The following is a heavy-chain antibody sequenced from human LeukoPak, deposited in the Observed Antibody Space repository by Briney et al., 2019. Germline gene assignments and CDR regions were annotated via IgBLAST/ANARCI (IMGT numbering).Heavy chain of an antibody. Sequence: GGSLRLSWAPSGSTFGSYSMNWVRQAPGKGLEWVSSISSSSSYIYYADSVKGRFTISRDNAKNSLYLQMNSLSAEDTAVYYCATYTGGSADYWGQGTLVTVSS. D-gene: IGHD2-8*02. J-gene: IGHJ4*02. V-gene: IGHV3-21*01. CDR2: ISSSSSYI. CDR3: ATYTGGSADY. CDR1: GSTFGSYS.